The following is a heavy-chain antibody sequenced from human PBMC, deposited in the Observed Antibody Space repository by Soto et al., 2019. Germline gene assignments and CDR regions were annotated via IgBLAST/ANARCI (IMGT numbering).Heavy chain of an antibody. V-gene: IGHV4-30-4*01. J-gene: IGHJ6*02. CDR3: AREPLSGSYYYYYYYGMDV. D-gene: IGHD1-26*01. CDR1: GGSISSGDYY. CDR2: IYYSGST. Sequence: SETLSLTCTVSGGSISSGDYYWSWIRQPPGKGLEWIGYIYYSGSTYYNPSLKSRVTISVDTSKNQFSLKLSSVTAADTAVYYCAREPLSGSYYYYYYYGMDVWGQGTTVTVSS.